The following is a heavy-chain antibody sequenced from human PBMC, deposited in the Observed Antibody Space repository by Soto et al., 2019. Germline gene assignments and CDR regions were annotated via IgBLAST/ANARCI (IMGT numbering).Heavy chain of an antibody. CDR1: GFTFSSYG. CDR2: ISYDGSNK. J-gene: IGHJ6*02. CDR3: AKDLWQLDLQVSYYGMDV. Sequence: QVQLVESGGGVVQPGRSLRLSCAASGFTFSSYGMHWVRQAPGKGLEWVAVISYDGSNKYYADSVKGRFTISRDNSKNPLYLQMNSLRGEDTAVYYCAKDLWQLDLQVSYYGMDVWGQGTTVTVSS. V-gene: IGHV3-30*18. D-gene: IGHD1-7*01.